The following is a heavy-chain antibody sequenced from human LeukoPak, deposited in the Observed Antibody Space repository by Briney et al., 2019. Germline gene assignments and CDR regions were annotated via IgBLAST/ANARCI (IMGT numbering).Heavy chain of an antibody. V-gene: IGHV3-23*01. D-gene: IGHD4-17*01. CDR2: ISGSGGST. CDR3: AKSFGLATVTYFDY. Sequence: PGGSLRLSCAASGFTFSSYSMHWVRQAPGKGLEWVSAISGSGGSTYYADSVKGRFTISRDNSKNTLYLQMNSLRAEDTAVYYCAKSFGLATVTYFDYWGQGTLVTVSS. J-gene: IGHJ4*02. CDR1: GFTFSSYS.